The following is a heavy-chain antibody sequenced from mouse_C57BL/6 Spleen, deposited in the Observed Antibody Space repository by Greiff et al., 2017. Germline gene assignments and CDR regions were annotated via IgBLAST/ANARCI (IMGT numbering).Heavy chain of an antibody. V-gene: IGHV7-3*01. CDR2: IRNKSNGYTT. Sequence: EVHLVESGGGLVQPGGSLSLSCAASGFTFTDYYMSWVRQTPGQALEWMGFIRNKSNGYTTEYSAYVKGRFTISRDNSQSILYLQMRALRAEDSATYYCARYISYSDYDENAIDDWGQGTSVTVSS. J-gene: IGHJ4*01. CDR1: GFTFTDYY. D-gene: IGHD2-4*01. CDR3: ARYISYSDYDENAIDD.